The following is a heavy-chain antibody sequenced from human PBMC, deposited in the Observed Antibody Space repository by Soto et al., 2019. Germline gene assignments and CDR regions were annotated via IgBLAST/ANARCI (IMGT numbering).Heavy chain of an antibody. CDR3: AREGDVPYYYYGMDV. Sequence: ASVKVSCKASGYMFMSHAMHWVRQAPGQSLEWMGWINIGNGNTKYSQKVQGRVTITRDTSASTAYMELTSLTSEDTAVYYCAREGDVPYYYYGMDVWGQGTTVTVSS. J-gene: IGHJ6*02. V-gene: IGHV1-3*04. CDR2: INIGNGNT. CDR1: GYMFMSHA. D-gene: IGHD2-21*02.